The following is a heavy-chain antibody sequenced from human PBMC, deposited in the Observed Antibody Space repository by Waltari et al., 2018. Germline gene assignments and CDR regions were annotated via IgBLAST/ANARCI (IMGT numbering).Heavy chain of an antibody. CDR2: IYSSGNT. CDR3: ARLVVPAFWSDYYYFDY. J-gene: IGHJ4*02. Sequence: QLRLQESGPGLVKPSETLSLTGTVSGGSISSGSYTWAWVRQPPGKGLEWIGSIYSSGNTYYNPSLKSRVTISVDTSKNQFSLKLSSVTAADTAVYYCARLVVPAFWSDYYYFDYWGQGTLVTVSS. V-gene: IGHV4-39*01. CDR1: GGSISSGSYT. D-gene: IGHD3-3*01.